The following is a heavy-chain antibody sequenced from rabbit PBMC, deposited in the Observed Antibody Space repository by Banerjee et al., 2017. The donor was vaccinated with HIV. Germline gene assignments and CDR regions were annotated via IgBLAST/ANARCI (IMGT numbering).Heavy chain of an antibody. CDR1: GSDISSYS. CDR2: ITYDGRT. D-gene: IGHD4-1*01. J-gene: IGHJ4*01. Sequence: QQLEESGGGLVKPGGTLTLTCTASGSDISSYSISWVRQAPGKGLEYIGYITYDGRTYYASWVNGRFSISRENTQNTVSLQMNSLTAADTATYFCVRDLAGVIGWNFNLWGQGTLVTVS. CDR3: VRDLAGVIGWNFNL. V-gene: IGHV1S28*01.